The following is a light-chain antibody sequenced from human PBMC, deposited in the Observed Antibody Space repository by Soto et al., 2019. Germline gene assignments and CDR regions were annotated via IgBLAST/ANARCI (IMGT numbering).Light chain of an antibody. CDR1: QSVSSY. Sequence: EIVLTQSPATLSLSPGERATLSCRASQSVSSYLAWYQQKPGQAPRLLIYDASNRATGIPARFSGSGSGTDFTLTIRSLEPEDFAVYYSQQRSNWPPAFGQGTKLEIK. CDR3: QQRSNWPPA. J-gene: IGKJ2*01. V-gene: IGKV3-11*01. CDR2: DAS.